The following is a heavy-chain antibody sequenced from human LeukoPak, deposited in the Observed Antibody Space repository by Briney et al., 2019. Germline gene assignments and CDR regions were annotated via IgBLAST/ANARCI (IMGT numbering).Heavy chain of an antibody. CDR2: ISSNGGSR. CDR1: GFTFSSYA. Sequence: GGSLRLSCSASGFTFSSYAMHWVRQAPGKGLEYVSAISSNGGSRYYADSVKGRFTISRDNSKNTLYLQMSSLRAEDTAVYYCVKGYCSSTSCLIDYWGQGTLVTVSS. V-gene: IGHV3-64D*06. CDR3: VKGYCSSTSCLIDY. J-gene: IGHJ4*02. D-gene: IGHD2-2*01.